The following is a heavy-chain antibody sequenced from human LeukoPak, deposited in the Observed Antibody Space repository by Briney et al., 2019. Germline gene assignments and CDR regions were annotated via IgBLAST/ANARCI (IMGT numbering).Heavy chain of an antibody. J-gene: IGHJ6*02. CDR1: GYTFTGYY. CDR2: INPNSGGT. V-gene: IGHV1-2*02. CDR3: ARSLPNSSGWYLVTHHYYGMDV. Sequence: GASVKVSCKASGYTFTGYYMHWVRQAPGQGLEWMGWINPNSGGTNYAQKFQGRVTITADKSTSTAYMELSSLRSEDTAAYYCARSLPNSSGWYLVTHHYYGMDVWGQGTTVTVSS. D-gene: IGHD6-19*01.